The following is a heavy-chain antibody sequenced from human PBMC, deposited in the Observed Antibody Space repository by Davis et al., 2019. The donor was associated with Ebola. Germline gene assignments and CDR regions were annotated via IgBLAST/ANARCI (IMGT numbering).Heavy chain of an antibody. J-gene: IGHJ5*02. CDR3: AKDFYGSGSYIKA. D-gene: IGHD3-10*01. Sequence: SPKISCATSGLTFDDYAMHWFRQAPGKGLEWVSGITLNSGTTAYADSVKGRFTISRDNAKDSLYLQMNSLRTEDTAFYYCAKDFYGSGSYIKAWGQGTLVAVSS. CDR1: GLTFDDYA. CDR2: ITLNSGTT. V-gene: IGHV3-9*01.